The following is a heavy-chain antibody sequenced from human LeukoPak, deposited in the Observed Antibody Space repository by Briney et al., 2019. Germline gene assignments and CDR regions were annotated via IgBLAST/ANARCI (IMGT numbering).Heavy chain of an antibody. CDR1: GNTFTRYY. D-gene: IGHD2-15*01. J-gene: IGHJ5*02. CDR3: AKTPLKAAASPGNWFDP. V-gene: IGHV1-2*02. Sequence: GASVKVSCKASGNTFTRYYVNWVRQAAGQGLEWMGWMNLNSGGTYYAQKFQGRYTMSREKSISTVYMELTRLRFDDTAVYYCAKTPLKAAASPGNWFDPWGQGTVVTVSS. CDR2: MNLNSGGT.